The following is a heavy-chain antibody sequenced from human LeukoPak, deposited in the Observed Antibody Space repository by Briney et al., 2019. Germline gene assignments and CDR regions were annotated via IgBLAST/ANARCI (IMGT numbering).Heavy chain of an antibody. V-gene: IGHV1-46*01. CDR2: INPSGGST. CDR3: ARDGFGYYGSGSESY. J-gene: IGHJ4*02. Sequence: ASVKVSCKASGYTFTSYYMHWVRQAPGQELEWMGIINPSGGSTSYAQKFQGRVTMTRDTSTSTVYMELSSLRSEDTAVYYCARDGFGYYGSGSESYWGQGTLVTVSS. CDR1: GYTFTSYY. D-gene: IGHD3-10*01.